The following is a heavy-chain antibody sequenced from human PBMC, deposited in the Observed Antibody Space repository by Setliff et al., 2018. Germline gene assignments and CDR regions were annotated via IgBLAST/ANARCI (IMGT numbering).Heavy chain of an antibody. J-gene: IGHJ4*02. V-gene: IGHV3-7*01. CDR1: RFTFSNYW. CDR2: EKEDGRXX. CDR3: VRDXXXXRMLTN. Sequence: GGSLRLSCAASRFTFSNYWMXXXXGGXGXGLXXXXNEKEDGRXXXYVDSVKGRFTXSRYHARDALYLQMNSLRAEDTAVYYCVRDXXXXRMLTNWGQGTLVTVSS. D-gene: IGHD2-15*01.